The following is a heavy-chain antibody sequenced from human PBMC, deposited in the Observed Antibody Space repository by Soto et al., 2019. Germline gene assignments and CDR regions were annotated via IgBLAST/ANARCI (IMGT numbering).Heavy chain of an antibody. D-gene: IGHD3-22*01. V-gene: IGHV4-39*01. Sequence: PSETLSLTCTVSGGSISSSSYYWGWIRQPPGKGLEWIGSIYYSGSTYYNPSLKSRVTISVDTSKNQFSLKLSSVTAADTAVYYCASYYDRSGYYPARYDYWGQGTLVTVSS. CDR1: GGSISSSSYY. J-gene: IGHJ4*02. CDR3: ASYYDRSGYYPARYDY. CDR2: IYYSGST.